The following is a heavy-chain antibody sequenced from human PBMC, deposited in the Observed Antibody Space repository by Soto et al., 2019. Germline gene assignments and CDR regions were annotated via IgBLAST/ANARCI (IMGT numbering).Heavy chain of an antibody. D-gene: IGHD1-26*01. CDR2: IYSGGST. J-gene: IGHJ3*02. Sequence: GGSLRLSCAASGFTVSSNYMSWVRQAPGKGLEWVSVIYSGGSTYYADSVKGRFTISRDNSKNTLYLQMNSLRAEDTAVYYCAGSDVGATHDAFDIWGQGTMVTVSS. V-gene: IGHV3-53*01. CDR1: GFTVSSNY. CDR3: AGSDVGATHDAFDI.